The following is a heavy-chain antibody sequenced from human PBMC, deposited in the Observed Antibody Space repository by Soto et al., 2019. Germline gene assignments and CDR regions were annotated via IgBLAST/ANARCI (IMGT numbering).Heavy chain of an antibody. J-gene: IGHJ4*02. D-gene: IGHD3-22*01. V-gene: IGHV3-64D*06. CDR2: ISSNGGST. CDR3: VKEGIYYDSSGYSNFDY. Sequence: PGGSLRLSCSASGFTFSSYAMHWVRHAPGKGLEYVSAISSNGGSTYYADSVKGRFTISRDNSKNTLYLQMSSLRAEDTAVYYCVKEGIYYDSSGYSNFDYWGQGTLVTVSS. CDR1: GFTFSSYA.